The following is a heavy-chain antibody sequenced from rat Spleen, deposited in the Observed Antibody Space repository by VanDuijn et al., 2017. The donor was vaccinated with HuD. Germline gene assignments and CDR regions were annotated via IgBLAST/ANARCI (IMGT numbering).Heavy chain of an antibody. V-gene: IGHV5-31*01. J-gene: IGHJ2*01. CDR1: GFTFNNYW. CDR2: ITNASGRT. CDR3: AKDKGEYNNLFDY. D-gene: IGHD1-10*01. Sequence: EVQLVESGGGLVQPGGSLKLSCVASGFTFNNYWMTWIRQAPGKGLEWVASITNASGRTYYRDSVKGRFTISRDNAKNTLYLQMGSLRSEDTATYYCAKDKGEYNNLFDYWGQGVMVTVSS.